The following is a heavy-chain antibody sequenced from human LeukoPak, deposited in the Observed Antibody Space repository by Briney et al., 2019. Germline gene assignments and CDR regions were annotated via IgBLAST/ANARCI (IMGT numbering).Heavy chain of an antibody. CDR1: GFTFSTYN. CDR3: ARYPYSGSYGGYYHYYMDV. D-gene: IGHD1-26*01. V-gene: IGHV3-21*01. Sequence: GGSLRLSCAASGFTFSTYNMNWVRQAPGKGPEWLSSITTTSAYIYYADSVKGRFTISRDNAKNSLYLQMNSLRADDTAVYYCARYPYSGSYGGYYHYYMDVWGKGTTVTVSS. CDR2: ITTTSAYI. J-gene: IGHJ6*03.